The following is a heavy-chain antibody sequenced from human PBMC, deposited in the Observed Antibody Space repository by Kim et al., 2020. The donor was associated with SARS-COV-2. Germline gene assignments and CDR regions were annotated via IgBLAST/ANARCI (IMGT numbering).Heavy chain of an antibody. D-gene: IGHD1-26*01. CDR3: TRDWDRNWSPIFDY. V-gene: IGHV3-7*01. CDR1: GFTFSNYW. Sequence: GGSLRLSCAVSGFTFSNYWMSWVRQAPGKGLEWVANIKYDGSDKYYVDSVKGRFTISRDNAKNSLYLQMNSLRAEDTAVYYCTRDWDRNWSPIFDYWGQGTLVTVSS. CDR2: IKYDGSDK. J-gene: IGHJ4*02.